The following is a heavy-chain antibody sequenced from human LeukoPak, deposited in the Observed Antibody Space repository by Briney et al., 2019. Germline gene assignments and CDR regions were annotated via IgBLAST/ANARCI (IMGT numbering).Heavy chain of an antibody. V-gene: IGHV1-46*01. CDR1: GYTFTSYY. CDR3: ARGSGGTYYKYFDY. D-gene: IGHD1-26*01. J-gene: IGHJ4*02. CDR2: FNRSTGST. Sequence: VASVKVSCKASGYTFTSYYMRWVRQAPGQGLXXXXIFNRSTGSTNYAQKSQGRVTMTRDTSTSTVYMGLSSLRSEDTAVYYCARGSGGTYYKYFDYWGQGTLVTVSS.